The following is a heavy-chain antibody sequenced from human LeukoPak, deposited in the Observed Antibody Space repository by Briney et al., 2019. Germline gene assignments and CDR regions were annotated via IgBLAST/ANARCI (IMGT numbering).Heavy chain of an antibody. CDR3: ARDVHYSDSSGYQPFDY. J-gene: IGHJ4*02. CDR1: GFTFSDYY. D-gene: IGHD3-22*01. V-gene: IGHV3-11*06. Sequence: GGSLRLSCAASGFTFSDYYMSWIRQAPGKGLEWVSYISSSSSYTNYADSVKGRFTISRDNAKNSLYLQMNSLRAEDTAVYYCARDVHYSDSSGYQPFDYWGQGTLVTVSS. CDR2: ISSSSSYT.